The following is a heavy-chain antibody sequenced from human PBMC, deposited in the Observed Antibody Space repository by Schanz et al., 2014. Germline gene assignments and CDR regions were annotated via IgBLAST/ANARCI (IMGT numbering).Heavy chain of an antibody. CDR2: IRYDGSNK. CDR1: GFTFSSYG. D-gene: IGHD3-10*01. CDR3: AKVGLYYYGSGFDY. V-gene: IGHV3-30*02. Sequence: GGSLRLSCAASGFTFSSYGMHWVRQAPGKGLEWVAFIRYDGSNKYYADSVKGRFTISRDNSKNTLYLQMNSLRAEDTAVYYCAKVGLYYYGSGFDYWGQGTLVTVSS. J-gene: IGHJ4*02.